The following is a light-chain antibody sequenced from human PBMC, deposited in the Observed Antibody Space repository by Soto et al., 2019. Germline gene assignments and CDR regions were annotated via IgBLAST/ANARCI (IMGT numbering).Light chain of an antibody. CDR3: QHYNDWRPAFT. Sequence: EILMTQSPATLSVSPGERATLSCRASQSLSRNLAWYQQKPGQAPRLLIYGASTRASGVPDRFSGSGSGIAFTLSISTLRPEDFALYYCQHYNDWRPAFTFGPGTKVDL. V-gene: IGKV3-15*01. J-gene: IGKJ3*01. CDR1: QSLSRN. CDR2: GAS.